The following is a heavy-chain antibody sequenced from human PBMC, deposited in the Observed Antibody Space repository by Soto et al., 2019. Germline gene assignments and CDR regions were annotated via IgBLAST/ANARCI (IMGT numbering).Heavy chain of an antibody. Sequence: PSETLSLTCAVYGGTFSGYYWSRIRQHPGKGLEWIGEINHSGSTNYNPSLKSRVTISVDTSKNQFSLKLSSVTAADTAVYYCARSYYDSSGAVQTPYGMDVWGQGTTVTVSS. V-gene: IGHV4-34*01. D-gene: IGHD3-22*01. CDR3: ARSYYDSSGAVQTPYGMDV. J-gene: IGHJ6*02. CDR2: INHSGST. CDR1: GGTFSGYY.